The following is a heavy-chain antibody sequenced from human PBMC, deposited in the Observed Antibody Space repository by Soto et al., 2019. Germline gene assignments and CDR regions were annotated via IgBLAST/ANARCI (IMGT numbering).Heavy chain of an antibody. D-gene: IGHD3-22*01. CDR1: GYTFTTYY. CDR3: ASYYYDISDSQQYFDY. CDR2: IKPNSGAT. Sequence: QVQMVQSGAEVKKPGASVKVSCRTSGYTFTTYYLHWIRQAPGQGLEWMGWIKPNSGATHHAQKFQGRVTRTTDTSLRTAYIELDRLTSDDKAIYYCASYYYDISDSQQYFDYWGQGTLVTVSS. V-gene: IGHV1-2*02. J-gene: IGHJ4*02.